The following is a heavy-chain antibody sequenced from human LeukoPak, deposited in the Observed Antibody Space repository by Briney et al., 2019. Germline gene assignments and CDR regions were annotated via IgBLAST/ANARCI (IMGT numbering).Heavy chain of an antibody. J-gene: IGHJ6*02. V-gene: IGHV4-59*01. CDR3: ARGRSNYYGMDV. D-gene: IGHD1-26*01. CDR2: IYYNGNT. Sequence: SETLSLTCSVSDGSINSYYWNWIRRPPGKGLEWIGYIYYNGNTNYSPSLKSRVTMSVDTSKNLFSLKVSSVTAADTAVYYCARGRSNYYGMDVWSQGTTVTVSS. CDR1: DGSINSYY.